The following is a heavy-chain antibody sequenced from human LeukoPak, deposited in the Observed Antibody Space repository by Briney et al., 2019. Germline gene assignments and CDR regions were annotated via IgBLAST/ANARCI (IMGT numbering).Heavy chain of an antibody. Sequence: PGGSLRLSCAASGFTFSNYWMHWVRQAPGKGLVWVSRINSDGSSTSYADSVKGRFTISRDNAKNTLYLQMNSLRAGDTAVYFCARRSDYRYYFDYWGQGTLVTVSS. J-gene: IGHJ4*02. CDR1: GFTFSNYW. CDR3: ARRSDYRYYFDY. V-gene: IGHV3-74*01. D-gene: IGHD4-11*01. CDR2: INSDGSST.